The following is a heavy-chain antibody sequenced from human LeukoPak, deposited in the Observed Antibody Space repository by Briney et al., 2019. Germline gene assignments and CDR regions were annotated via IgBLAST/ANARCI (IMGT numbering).Heavy chain of an antibody. Sequence: PGGSLRLSGAASGFTVSSNYMSWVRQAPGKGLEWDIVSCSGGSTYYADYVKGRFTTSRDNSKNTLYLQMNSLRAEDTAVYYCARDLGYSYGIYWGQGTLVTVSA. J-gene: IGHJ4*02. CDR2: SCSGGST. CDR3: ARDLGYSYGIY. V-gene: IGHV3-53*01. D-gene: IGHD5-18*01. CDR1: GFTVSSNY.